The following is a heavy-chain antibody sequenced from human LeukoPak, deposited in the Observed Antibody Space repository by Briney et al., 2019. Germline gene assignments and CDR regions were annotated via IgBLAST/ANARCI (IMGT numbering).Heavy chain of an antibody. CDR2: IWFDGSNR. V-gene: IGHV3-33*01. CDR1: GFTFRNYG. Sequence: GGSLRLSCEASGFTFRNYGMHWVRQAPGKGLDWVGVIWFDGSNRYYADSVKGRFTISRHNSKNTLYLQVNSVRAEDTAVYYCARDTSGYYDYWGQGALVTVSS. J-gene: IGHJ4*02. D-gene: IGHD2-15*01. CDR3: ARDTSGYYDY.